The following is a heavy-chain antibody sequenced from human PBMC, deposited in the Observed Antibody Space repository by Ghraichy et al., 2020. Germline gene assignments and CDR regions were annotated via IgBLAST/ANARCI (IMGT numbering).Heavy chain of an antibody. CDR3: ARRPSSSRYFYYYGLDV. CDR2: IYYSGPT. D-gene: IGHD6-6*01. Sequence: SETLSHTCTVSGGSISTSNYYWGWVRQPPGKGLEWIGNIYYSGPTYYNPSLKSRVTISVDTTKNQFSLRLTSVTAADMAVYYCARRPSSSRYFYYYGLDVWGQGTTVTVSS. V-gene: IGHV4-39*01. CDR1: GGSISTSNYY. J-gene: IGHJ6*02.